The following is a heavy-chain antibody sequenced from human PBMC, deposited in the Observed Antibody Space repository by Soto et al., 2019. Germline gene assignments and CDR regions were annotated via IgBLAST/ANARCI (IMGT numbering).Heavy chain of an antibody. D-gene: IGHD6-19*01. CDR1: GFSLSTSGVG. CDR3: AHSLSSGWYLGDSFDY. J-gene: IGHJ4*02. Sequence: QITLKESGPTLVKPTQTLTLTCTFSGFSLSTSGVGVGWIRQPPGKALEWLALIYWDDDKRYSPSLKSRLTITKDPSKNQVVLTMTNMDPVDTATYYCAHSLSSGWYLGDSFDYWGQGTLVTVSS. V-gene: IGHV2-5*02. CDR2: IYWDDDK.